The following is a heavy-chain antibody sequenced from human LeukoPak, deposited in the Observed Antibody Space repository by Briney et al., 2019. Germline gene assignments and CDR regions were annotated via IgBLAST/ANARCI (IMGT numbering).Heavy chain of an antibody. J-gene: IGHJ4*02. D-gene: IGHD3-22*01. V-gene: IGHV4-61*02. Sequence: PSETLSLTCTVSGGSISSGSYYWSWIRQPAGKGLEWIGRIYTSGSTNYNPSLKSRVTISVDTSKNQFSLKLSSVTAADTAVYYCARDPLGYYDSSGYSNTQGGYWGQGTLVTVSS. CDR2: IYTSGST. CDR1: GGSISSGSYY. CDR3: ARDPLGYYDSSGYSNTQGGY.